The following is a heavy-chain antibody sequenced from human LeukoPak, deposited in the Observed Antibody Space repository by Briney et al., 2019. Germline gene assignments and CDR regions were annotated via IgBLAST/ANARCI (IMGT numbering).Heavy chain of an antibody. D-gene: IGHD3-10*01. CDR3: AGDRGVRGP. J-gene: IGHJ4*02. V-gene: IGHV3-48*01. CDR2: ISSSSSTI. Sequence: GGSLRLSCAASGFTFSSYSMIWVRQAPGKGLEWVSYISSSSSTIYYADSVKGRFTISRDNAKNSLYLQMNSLRAEDTAVYYCAGDRGVRGPWGQGTLVTVSS. CDR1: GFTFSSYS.